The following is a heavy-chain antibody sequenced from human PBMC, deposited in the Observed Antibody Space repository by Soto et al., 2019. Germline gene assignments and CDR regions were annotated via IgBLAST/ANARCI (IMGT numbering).Heavy chain of an antibody. D-gene: IGHD3-3*01. Sequence: ASVKVSCKASGYTFTSYGISWVRQAPGQGLEWMGWISAYNGNTNYAQKLQGRVTMTTDTSTSTAYMELRSLRSDDTAVYYCASLTRGDDFWSGYYERGWLDPWGQGTLVTVSS. CDR1: GYTFTSYG. CDR2: ISAYNGNT. V-gene: IGHV1-18*01. J-gene: IGHJ5*02. CDR3: ASLTRGDDFWSGYYERGWLDP.